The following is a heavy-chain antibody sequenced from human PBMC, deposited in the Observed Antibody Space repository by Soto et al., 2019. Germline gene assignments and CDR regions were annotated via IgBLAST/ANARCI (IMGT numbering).Heavy chain of an antibody. CDR3: AKDEVLVEVVARDYYGMDV. V-gene: IGHV3-30*18. Sequence: GGSLGLSCAASGFTFGSYGMHWVRQAPGKWLEWVALILYDGKKKYYADSVKGRFTISRDNSKNTLYLQMNSLRAEDTAVYYCAKDEVLVEVVARDYYGMDVWGQGTTVTVSS. D-gene: IGHD2-15*01. CDR1: GFTFGSYG. J-gene: IGHJ6*02. CDR2: ILYDGKKK.